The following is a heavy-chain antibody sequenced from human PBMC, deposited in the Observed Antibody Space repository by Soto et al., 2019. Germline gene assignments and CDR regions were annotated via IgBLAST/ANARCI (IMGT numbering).Heavy chain of an antibody. CDR1: GSSISGSYYY. J-gene: IGHJ4*02. Sequence: XETLSLTCAVSGSSISGSYYYWAWLRQSPGKGPEWIGSVFYTGFTSYNPSLESRVSVSVDTSKSQFSLKLSAVTAADTAVYYCATSQKGYNWNYFDHWGQGALVTVSS. D-gene: IGHD1-20*01. CDR3: ATSQKGYNWNYFDH. CDR2: VFYTGFT. V-gene: IGHV4-39*01.